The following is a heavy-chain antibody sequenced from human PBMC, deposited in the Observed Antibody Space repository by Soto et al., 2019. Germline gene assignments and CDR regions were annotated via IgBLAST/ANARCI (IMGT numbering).Heavy chain of an antibody. V-gene: IGHV1-58*01. J-gene: IGHJ6*02. Sequence: ASVKVSCKASGFTFTSSAVQWVRQARGQRLEWIGWIVVGSGNTNYAQKFQERVTITRDMSTSTAYMELSSLRSEDTAVYYCAAPPSAAPYYYYGMDVWGQGTTVTVSS. D-gene: IGHD2-2*01. CDR3: AAPPSAAPYYYYGMDV. CDR2: IVVGSGNT. CDR1: GFTFTSSA.